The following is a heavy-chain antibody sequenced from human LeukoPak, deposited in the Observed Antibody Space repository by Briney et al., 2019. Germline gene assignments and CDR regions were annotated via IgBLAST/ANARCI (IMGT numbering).Heavy chain of an antibody. Sequence: GGSLRLSCAVSGFTFSGYAMSWVRQAPGRGLEWVSAISGSGGSTYYADSVKGRFTISGHNSKNTLYLQMNSLRAEDTALYYCAKGDYGGDPEAFDIWGQGTMATVSS. D-gene: IGHD4-23*01. CDR2: ISGSGGST. V-gene: IGHV3-23*01. CDR1: GFTFSGYA. CDR3: AKGDYGGDPEAFDI. J-gene: IGHJ3*02.